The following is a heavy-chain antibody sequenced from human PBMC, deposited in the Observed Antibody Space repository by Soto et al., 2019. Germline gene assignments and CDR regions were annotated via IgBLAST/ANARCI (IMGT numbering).Heavy chain of an antibody. Sequence: QVQLVESGGGVVQPGRSLRLSCAASGFTFSSYGMHWVRQAPGKGLEWVAVIWYDGSNKYYADSVKGRFTISRDNSKNTLYLQMNSLRAEDTAVYYCARGDDSSGYSHDYWGQGTLVTVSS. J-gene: IGHJ4*02. V-gene: IGHV3-33*01. CDR2: IWYDGSNK. D-gene: IGHD3-22*01. CDR3: ARGDDSSGYSHDY. CDR1: GFTFSSYG.